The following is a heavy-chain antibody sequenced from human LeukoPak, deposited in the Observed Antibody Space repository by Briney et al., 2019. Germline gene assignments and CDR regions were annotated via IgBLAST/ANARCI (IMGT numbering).Heavy chain of an antibody. CDR3: AKGSLYDYVWGTMKRVLY. CDR2: IRYDGSNK. Sequence: GGSLRLSCAASGFTFSSYGMHWVRQAPGKGLEWVAFIRYDGSNKYYADSVKGRFTISRDNSKNTLYLQMNSLRAEDTAVYYCAKGSLYDYVWGTMKRVLYWGQGTLVTVSS. J-gene: IGHJ4*02. CDR1: GFTFSSYG. V-gene: IGHV3-30*02. D-gene: IGHD3-16*01.